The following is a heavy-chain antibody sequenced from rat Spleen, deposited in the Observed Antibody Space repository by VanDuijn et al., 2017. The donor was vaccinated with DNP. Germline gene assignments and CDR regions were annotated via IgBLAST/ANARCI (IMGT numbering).Heavy chain of an antibody. J-gene: IGHJ2*01. V-gene: IGHV3-1*01. Sequence: EVQLQESGPGLVKPSQSLSLTCSVTGYSITGNYWGWIRKFPGNEMEWMAYISYSGTTGYNPSLRGRIPIIRDTSKNHFFLQLNSVTAEDTGTYYRARTGRYGNFIPFDYWGQGVMVTVSS. CDR1: GYSITGNY. CDR3: ARTGRYGNFIPFDY. CDR2: ISYSGTT. D-gene: IGHD3-8*01.